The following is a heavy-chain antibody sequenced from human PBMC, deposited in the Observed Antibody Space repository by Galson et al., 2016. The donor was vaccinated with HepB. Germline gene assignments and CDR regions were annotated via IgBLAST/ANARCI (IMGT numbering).Heavy chain of an antibody. CDR1: GESLSFSS. J-gene: IGHJ6*02. CDR2: INHSGNT. V-gene: IGHV4-34*10. CDR3: ARGFFLSSPGRPYYGSANYWAGRQKYAMDV. D-gene: IGHD3-10*01. Sequence: ETLSLTCAVSGESLSFSSWDWNRHVPGKGLEWIADINHSGNTNYNPSLKSRITMSVDTSTNQFSLNLSSMTAADTAVYYCARGFFLSSPGRPYYGSANYWAGRQKYAMDVWGQGTTVTVSS.